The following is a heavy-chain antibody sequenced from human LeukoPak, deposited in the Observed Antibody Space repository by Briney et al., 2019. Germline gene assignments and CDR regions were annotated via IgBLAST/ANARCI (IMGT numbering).Heavy chain of an antibody. CDR3: ARDPYAGIMITFGGVIERDY. CDR2: IKQEGSEK. V-gene: IGHV3-7*01. Sequence: GGSLRLSCTASGFTFSRYWMSWVRQAPGKGLEWVANIKQEGSEKYYVDSVKGRFTISRDNAKNSLYLQLNSLRAEDTAVYYCARDPYAGIMITFGGVIERDYWGQGTLVTVSS. CDR1: GFTFSRYW. D-gene: IGHD3-16*01. J-gene: IGHJ4*02.